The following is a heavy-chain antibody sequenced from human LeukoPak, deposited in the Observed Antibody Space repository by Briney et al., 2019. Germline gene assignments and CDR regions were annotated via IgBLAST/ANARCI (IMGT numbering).Heavy chain of an antibody. D-gene: IGHD5-18*01. V-gene: IGHV4-59*08. CDR2: IYYTGNT. Sequence: PSETLSLTCTVSADSISSFYWSWIRQPPGKGLEWIGYIYYTGNTNYNPSLKSRVTISVDTSRNQFSLKLTSVTAADTAVYNCATLAGYIYGVTSDFWGQGTLVTVSS. CDR1: ADSISSFY. J-gene: IGHJ4*02. CDR3: ATLAGYIYGVTSDF.